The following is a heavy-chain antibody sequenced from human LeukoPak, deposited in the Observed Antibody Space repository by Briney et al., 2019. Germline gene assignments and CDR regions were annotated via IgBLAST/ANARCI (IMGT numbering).Heavy chain of an antibody. CDR3: AGHPSLGSLVTVAFDY. V-gene: IGHV4-59*01. Sequence: SETLSLTCTVSGGSISSYYWSWIRQPPGKGLEWIGYIYYSGSTNYNPSLKSRVTISVDTSKNQFSLKLGSVTAADTAVYYCAGHPSLGSLVTVAFDYWGQGTLVTVSS. D-gene: IGHD4-23*01. J-gene: IGHJ4*02. CDR2: IYYSGST. CDR1: GGSISSYY.